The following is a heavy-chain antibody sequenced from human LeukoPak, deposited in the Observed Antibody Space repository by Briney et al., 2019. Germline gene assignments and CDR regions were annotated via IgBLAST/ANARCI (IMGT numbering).Heavy chain of an antibody. CDR3: ARGIWVAAAGHY. J-gene: IGHJ4*02. V-gene: IGHV1-2*02. CDR1: GYTFNGHY. D-gene: IGHD6-13*01. Sequence: ASVKVSCKASGYTFNGHYMHWVRQAPGQGLEWMGWINPNSGGTNYAQKFQGRVTMTRDTSISTAYMELSRLRSDDTAVYYCARGIWVAAAGHYWGQGTLVTVSS. CDR2: INPNSGGT.